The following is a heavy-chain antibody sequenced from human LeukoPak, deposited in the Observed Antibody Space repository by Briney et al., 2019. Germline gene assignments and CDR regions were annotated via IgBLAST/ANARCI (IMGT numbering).Heavy chain of an antibody. D-gene: IGHD3-10*01. CDR2: ISNSDSSI. J-gene: IGHJ4*02. CDR1: GFTFGDYY. CDR3: ARGAYGLAFDY. V-gene: IGHV3-11*04. Sequence: PGGSLRLSCVVSGFTFGDYYMSWIRQAPGKGLEWISYISNSDSSIYYADSVKGRFAISRDNAENSLYLQMNSLRVEDTAVYYCARGAYGLAFDYWGQGTLVTVSS.